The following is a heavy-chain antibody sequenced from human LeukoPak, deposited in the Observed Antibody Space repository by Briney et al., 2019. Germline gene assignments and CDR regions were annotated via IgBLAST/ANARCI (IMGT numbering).Heavy chain of an antibody. D-gene: IGHD4-17*01. Sequence: GSLRLSCAASGFTISNYVMSWVRQAPGKGLEWVSGLSSGGGGTYYADSVKGRFTISRDNSKNTLYLQMNTLRAEDTAVYYCAKDHLTFTVTDYSSFDYWGQGVLVTVSS. CDR1: GFTISNYV. J-gene: IGHJ4*02. CDR3: AKDHLTFTVTDYSSFDY. V-gene: IGHV3-23*01. CDR2: LSSGGGGT.